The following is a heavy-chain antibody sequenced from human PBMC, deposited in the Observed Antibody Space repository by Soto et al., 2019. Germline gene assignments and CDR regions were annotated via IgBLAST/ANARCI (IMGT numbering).Heavy chain of an antibody. V-gene: IGHV1-2*02. CDR3: ARGDYGTGGYPFPYFDY. Sequence: HEHLVQSGAEVKRPGASLKVSCKASGYSFTGYYIHWVRQAPGQGLEWMGWINPDSGATNYAQNFQGRVTLSSDTTISTASRDLTSLTSDDTAGYYCARGDYGTGGYPFPYFDYWGQGTLVIVSS. J-gene: IGHJ4*02. CDR2: INPDSGAT. D-gene: IGHD2-8*02. CDR1: GYSFTGYY.